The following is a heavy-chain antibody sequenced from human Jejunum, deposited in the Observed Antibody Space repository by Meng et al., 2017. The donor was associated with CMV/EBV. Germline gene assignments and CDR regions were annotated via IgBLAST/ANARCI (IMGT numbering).Heavy chain of an antibody. J-gene: IGHJ6*02. D-gene: IGHD6-6*01. CDR2: SSSDGTEK. CDR3: ARDVIAAKYYQYGMDV. CDR1: CSISSDG. V-gene: IGHV3-30*04. Sequence: CSISSDGMQWVREAPGKGLEGVAVSSSDGTEKYDADCMEGRFTISRDNSKNTEYLLMGSLRPEDTAVYYCARDVIAAKYYQYGMDVWGQGTTVTVSS.